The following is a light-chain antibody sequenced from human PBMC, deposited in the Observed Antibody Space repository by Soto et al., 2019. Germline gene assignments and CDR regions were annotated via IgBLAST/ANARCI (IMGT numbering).Light chain of an antibody. V-gene: IGLV1-44*01. CDR1: SSNIGSNT. CDR3: AAWDDSLNGVV. J-gene: IGLJ2*01. CDR2: SNN. Sequence: QTVVTQPPSASGTPGQRFTISCSGSSSNIGSNTVNCYQQLPGTAPKLLIYSNNQRPSGVPDRFSGSKSGTSASLAISGLQSEDEADYYCAAWDDSLNGVVFGGGTKLTVL.